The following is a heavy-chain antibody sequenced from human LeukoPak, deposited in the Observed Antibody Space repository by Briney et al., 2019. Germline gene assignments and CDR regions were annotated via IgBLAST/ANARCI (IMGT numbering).Heavy chain of an antibody. CDR3: ARLDGSYFDY. V-gene: IGHV4-59*08. J-gene: IGHJ4*02. Sequence: ASETLSLTCTVSGGSISSYYWSWIRQPPGKGLEWIGYIYYSGSTNYNPSLKSRVTISVDTSKNQFSLKLSSVTAADTAVYYCARLDGSYFDYWGQGTLVTVSS. CDR1: GGSISSYY. CDR2: IYYSGST. D-gene: IGHD3-10*01.